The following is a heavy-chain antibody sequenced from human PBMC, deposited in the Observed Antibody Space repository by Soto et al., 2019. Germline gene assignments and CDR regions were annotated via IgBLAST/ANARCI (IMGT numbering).Heavy chain of an antibody. J-gene: IGHJ4*01. CDR2: IYHSGST. CDR3: ARADISLATGNFDY. Sequence: LCLTCAVSCYYVRIDYYLGWIRQPPGKGPEWIGSIYHSGSTYYNASLRSRVTISVHTSRNQFSLKLSSVIAADTAMYYCARADISLATGNFDYWGHGTLVTVSS. D-gene: IGHD5-12*01. CDR1: CYYVRIDYY. V-gene: IGHV4-38-2*01.